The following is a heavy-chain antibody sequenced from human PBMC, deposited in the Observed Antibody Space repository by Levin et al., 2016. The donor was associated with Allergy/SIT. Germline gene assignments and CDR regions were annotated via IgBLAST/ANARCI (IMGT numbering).Heavy chain of an antibody. V-gene: IGHV4-39*01. Sequence: SETLSLTCTVSGGSISSTSYYWGWIRQPPGKGLEWIGNIYYSGSTYYNPSLKSRVTISVDTSKNQFSLNLSSVTAADTAVFYCARSLAWRSRDAFDIWGQGTMVTVSS. J-gene: IGHJ3*02. CDR3: ARSLAWRSRDAFDI. CDR1: GGSISSTSYY. D-gene: IGHD3-3*01. CDR2: IYYSGST.